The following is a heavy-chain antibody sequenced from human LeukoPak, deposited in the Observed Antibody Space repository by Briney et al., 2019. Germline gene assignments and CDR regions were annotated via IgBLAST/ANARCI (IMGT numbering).Heavy chain of an antibody. CDR3: ARDRDSDTGIDY. CDR2: IIPILGIA. CDR1: GGTFSSYA. D-gene: IGHD5-18*01. Sequence: SVKVSCKASGGTFSSYAIGWVRQAPGQGLEWMGRIIPILGIANYAQKFQGRVTMTRDTSISTAYMELSRLRSDDTAVYYCARDRDSDTGIDYWGQGTLVTVSS. J-gene: IGHJ4*02. V-gene: IGHV1-69*04.